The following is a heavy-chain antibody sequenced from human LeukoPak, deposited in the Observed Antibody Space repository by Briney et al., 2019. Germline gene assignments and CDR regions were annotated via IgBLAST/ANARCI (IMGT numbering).Heavy chain of an antibody. CDR2: IYTSGST. CDR1: GGSISSGSYY. D-gene: IGHD6-13*01. Sequence: PSETLSLTCTVSGGSISSGSYYWSWIRQPAGKGLEWIGRIYTSGSTNYNPSLKSRVTISVDTSKNQFSLKLSSVTAADTAVYYCARVPYSSSWYWGRGSRFYYYMDVWGKGTTVTISS. CDR3: ARVPYSSSWYWGRGSRFYYYMDV. V-gene: IGHV4-61*02. J-gene: IGHJ6*03.